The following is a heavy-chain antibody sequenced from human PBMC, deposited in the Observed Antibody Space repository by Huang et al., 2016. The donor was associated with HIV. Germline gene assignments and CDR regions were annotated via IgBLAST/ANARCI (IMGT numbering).Heavy chain of an antibody. CDR2: IRYDGSNK. CDR3: AKGSMANAFDI. V-gene: IGHV3-30*02. CDR1: GFTFSSCG. Sequence: QVQLVESGGGVVQPGGSLRLSCAASGFTFSSCGMYWVRPATGKVLEWVAFIRYDGSNKYYADTVRGRFTISRDNSKNTLYLQMNSLRAEDTAVYYCAKGSMANAFDIWGQGTMVTVSS. J-gene: IGHJ3*02. D-gene: IGHD3-10*01.